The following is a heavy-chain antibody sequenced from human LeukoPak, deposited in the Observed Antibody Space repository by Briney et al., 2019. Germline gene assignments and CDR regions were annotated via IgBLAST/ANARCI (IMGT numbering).Heavy chain of an antibody. D-gene: IGHD2-2*01. CDR3: ASHSTSWYGFDY. J-gene: IGHJ4*02. CDR1: GFTVSSNH. V-gene: IGHV3-53*01. Sequence: GGSLRLSCAASGFTVSSNHMSWVRQAPGKGLEWVSVIYSGGSTYYADSVKGRFTISRDNSKNTLYLQMNSLRAEDTAVYYCASHSTSWYGFDYWGQGTLVTVSS. CDR2: IYSGGST.